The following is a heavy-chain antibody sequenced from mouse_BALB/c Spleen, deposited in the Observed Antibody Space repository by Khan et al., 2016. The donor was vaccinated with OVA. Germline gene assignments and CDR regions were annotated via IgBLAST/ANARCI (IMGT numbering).Heavy chain of an antibody. V-gene: IGHV5-6*01. CDR1: GFTFSSYS. D-gene: IGHD4-1*01. CDR3: ASHLTGSFAY. CDR2: ISSGGDYT. Sequence: EVKLVESGGDLVKPGGSLKLSCAASGFTFSSYSMSWVRQTPDKRLEWVATISSGGDYTYYPDNVKGRFTISRDNAKNTLYLQMSSLKSEDTAMYYWASHLTGSFAYWGQGTLVTVSA. J-gene: IGHJ3*01.